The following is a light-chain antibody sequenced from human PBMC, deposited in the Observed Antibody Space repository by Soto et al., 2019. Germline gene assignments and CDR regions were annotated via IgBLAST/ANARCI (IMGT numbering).Light chain of an antibody. CDR3: SSYTSSSTLVV. J-gene: IGLJ1*01. Sequence: QSVLTQPASVSGSPGQSITISCTGTSSDVGTYKYVSWYQQHPGKAPKLMIYAVSNRPSGVSNRFSGSKSGNTASLTISGLQAEDEDDYYCSSYTSSSTLVVFGTGTKLTVL. CDR2: AVS. CDR1: SSDVGTYKY. V-gene: IGLV2-14*01.